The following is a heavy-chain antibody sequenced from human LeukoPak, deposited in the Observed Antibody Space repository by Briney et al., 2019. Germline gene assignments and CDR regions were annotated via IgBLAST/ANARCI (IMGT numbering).Heavy chain of an antibody. V-gene: IGHV3-7*03. Sequence: PGGSLRLSCEGSAFILSGHWMNWVRQTPGKGLEWVASIKEDGSERQYVDSVKGRFSISRDNTKGSLFLQLNSLRAEDTAVYYCARDQYDAWSRRGNFDSWGQGTLVIVSS. CDR1: AFILSGHW. CDR3: ARDQYDAWSRRGNFDS. D-gene: IGHD3/OR15-3a*01. J-gene: IGHJ4*02. CDR2: IKEDGSER.